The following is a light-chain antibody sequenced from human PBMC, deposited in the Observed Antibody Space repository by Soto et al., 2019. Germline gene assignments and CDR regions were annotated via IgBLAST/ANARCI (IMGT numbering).Light chain of an antibody. CDR3: QQYGSSLFT. CDR2: GAS. CDR1: QSVSSNY. V-gene: IGKV3-20*01. J-gene: IGKJ4*01. Sequence: EIVLTQSPGTLFLSPGERATLSCRASQSVSSNYLAWYQQKPGQAPWLLIYGASSRATGIPDRFSGSGSGTDFTLTISRLEPEDFAVYYCQQYGSSLFTFGGGTKVEIK.